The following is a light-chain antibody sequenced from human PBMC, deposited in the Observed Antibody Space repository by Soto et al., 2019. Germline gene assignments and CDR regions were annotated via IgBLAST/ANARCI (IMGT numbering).Light chain of an antibody. CDR2: EVA. CDR1: SSDIGRYNY. Sequence: QSALTQPPSASGSPVQSVTISCTGTSSDIGRYNYVSWYQQHPGKAPKLIVFEVAQRPTGVPDRFSASMSGNTASLTVSGLQAEDEADYYCSSYAGDNRLVFGGGTKVTVL. J-gene: IGLJ3*02. CDR3: SSYAGDNRLV. V-gene: IGLV2-8*01.